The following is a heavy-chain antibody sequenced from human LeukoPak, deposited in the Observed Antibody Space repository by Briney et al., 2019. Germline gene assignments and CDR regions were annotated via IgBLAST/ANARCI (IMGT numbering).Heavy chain of an antibody. Sequence: GGSLRLSCTASGFTFSSYAMYWVRQAPGKGLEWVSGIFGSGGSAHYADSVKGRFTISRDNSQNTEYLQMNSLRAEDTAVYYCGKTTTGYSSGRNPAWPVDYWGQGTLVTVSS. CDR1: GFTFSSYA. CDR2: IFGSGGSA. CDR3: GKTTTGYSSGRNPAWPVDY. J-gene: IGHJ4*02. V-gene: IGHV3-23*01. D-gene: IGHD6-19*01.